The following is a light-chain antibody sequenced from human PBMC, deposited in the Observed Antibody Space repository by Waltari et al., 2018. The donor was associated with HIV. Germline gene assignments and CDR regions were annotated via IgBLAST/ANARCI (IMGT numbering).Light chain of an antibody. CDR2: ENR. Sequence: QSVLTQPPSVSGAPGQRVTISCTGRNSNIGAGYDAPWYQQLPGSAPKLLMFENRKRPSGVPDRFSGSKSGTSASLVITGLQAADEAVYYCQSYDNSLSNVVFGGGTKLIVL. CDR3: QSYDNSLSNVV. V-gene: IGLV1-40*01. J-gene: IGLJ2*01. CDR1: NSNIGAGYD.